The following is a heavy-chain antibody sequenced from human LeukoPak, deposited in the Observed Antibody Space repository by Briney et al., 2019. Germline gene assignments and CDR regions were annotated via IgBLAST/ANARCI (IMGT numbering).Heavy chain of an antibody. V-gene: IGHV4-4*07. D-gene: IGHD4-17*01. CDR2: IYTSGST. CDR1: GGSISSYY. CDR3: ATSGATTVTTWGGSWFDP. J-gene: IGHJ5*02. Sequence: PSETLSLTCTVSGGSISSYYWSWIRQPAGKGLEWIGRIYTSGSTNYNPSLKSRVTISADTSKNQFSLKLSSVTAADTAVYYCATSGATTVTTWGGSWFDPWGQGTLVTVSS.